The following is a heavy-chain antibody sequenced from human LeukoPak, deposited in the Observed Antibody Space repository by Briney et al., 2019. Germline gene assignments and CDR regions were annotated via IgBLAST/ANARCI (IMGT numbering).Heavy chain of an antibody. Sequence: SETLSLTCTVSGGSVSSGSYYWSWIRQPPGKGLEWIGYIYYSGSTNYNPSLKGRVTISVDTSKNQFSLKLSSVTAADTAVYYCAREDTAMAYFDYWGQGTLVTVSS. V-gene: IGHV4-61*01. CDR2: IYYSGST. D-gene: IGHD5-18*01. CDR3: AREDTAMAYFDY. J-gene: IGHJ4*02. CDR1: GGSVSSGSYY.